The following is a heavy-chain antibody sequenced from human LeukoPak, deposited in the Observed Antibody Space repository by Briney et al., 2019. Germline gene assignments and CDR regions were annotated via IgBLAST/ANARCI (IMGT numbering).Heavy chain of an antibody. CDR3: AKRGPIYSSTPGNYFDY. Sequence: GGSLRLSCVASGFTFRNCGMTWVRQAPGKGLEWVSPISGSDDGTYYAGSVRGRFTISRDNSKNTLYLQMKAPRDEDTATYYCAKRGPIYSSTPGNYFDYWGQGTLVTVSS. CDR1: GFTFRNCG. J-gene: IGHJ4*02. CDR2: ISGSDDGT. D-gene: IGHD3-10*01. V-gene: IGHV3-23*01.